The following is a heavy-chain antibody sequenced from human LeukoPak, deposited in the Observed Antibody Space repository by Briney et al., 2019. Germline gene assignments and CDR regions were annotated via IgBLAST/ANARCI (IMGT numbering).Heavy chain of an antibody. V-gene: IGHV3-7*01. CDR2: IKQDGSEK. D-gene: IGHD3-10*01. CDR1: GFTFSSHW. Sequence: GGSLRLSCAASGFTFSSHWMSWVRQAPGKGLEWVANIKQDGSEKYYVDSVKGRFTISRDNATNSLYLQLNSLRAEDTAVYYCARHGYYFYSGTNYWGQGTLVTVSS. J-gene: IGHJ4*02. CDR3: ARHGYYFYSGTNY.